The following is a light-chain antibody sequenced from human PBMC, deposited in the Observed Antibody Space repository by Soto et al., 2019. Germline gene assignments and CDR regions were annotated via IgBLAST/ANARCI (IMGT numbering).Light chain of an antibody. J-gene: IGKJ4*01. CDR1: QSISSW. CDR3: QQRSNWPPALS. Sequence: DIQITQSPSTLSASVGDRVTITCRASQSISSWLAWYQQKPGKAPKLLIYDASSLESGVPSRFSGSGSGTDFTLTIRSLEPEEFAVYYCQQRSNWPPALSVGGGTKG. CDR2: DAS. V-gene: IGKV1-5*01.